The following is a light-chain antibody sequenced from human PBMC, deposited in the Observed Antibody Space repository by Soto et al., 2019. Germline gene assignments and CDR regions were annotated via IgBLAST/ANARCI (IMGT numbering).Light chain of an antibody. V-gene: IGKV3-20*01. CDR2: GAS. CDR3: QQYDSSVT. CDR1: QSVDSRF. J-gene: IGKJ1*01. Sequence: EIVLTQSPGSLSLSPGERATLSCRASQSVDSRFFAWYQQRPGQAPRLLIYGASRRATGIPDRFTGSGSGTDFTLTFSGLEPEDFALYYCQQYDSSVTFGLGTKVEIK.